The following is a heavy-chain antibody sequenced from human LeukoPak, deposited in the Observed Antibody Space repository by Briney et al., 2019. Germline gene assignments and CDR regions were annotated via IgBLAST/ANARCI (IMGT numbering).Heavy chain of an antibody. J-gene: IGHJ4*02. CDR2: IYTSGGT. CDR3: ARETITMIVVVITQLFDY. CDR1: GGSISSYY. Sequence: SETLSLTCTVSGGSISSYYWSWIRQPAGKGLEWIGRIYTSGGTNYNPSLKSRVTMSVDTSKNQLSLKLSSVTTADTAVYYCARETITMIVVVITQLFDYWGQGTLVTVSS. D-gene: IGHD3-22*01. V-gene: IGHV4-4*07.